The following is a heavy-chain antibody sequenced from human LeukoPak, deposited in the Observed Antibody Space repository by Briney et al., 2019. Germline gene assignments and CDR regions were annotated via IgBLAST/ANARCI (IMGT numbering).Heavy chain of an antibody. Sequence: SVKVSCKASGGTFSSYAISWVRQAPGQGLEWMGRIIPILGIANYAQKFQGRVTITADKSTSTAYMELSSLRSEDAAVYYCARALTSGSYYSEHDYWGQGTLVTVSS. J-gene: IGHJ4*02. CDR2: IIPILGIA. D-gene: IGHD3-10*01. V-gene: IGHV1-69*04. CDR1: GGTFSSYA. CDR3: ARALTSGSYYSEHDY.